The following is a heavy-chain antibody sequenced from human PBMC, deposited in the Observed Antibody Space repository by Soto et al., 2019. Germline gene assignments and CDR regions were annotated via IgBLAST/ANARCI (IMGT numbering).Heavy chain of an antibody. J-gene: IGHJ3*02. Sequence: GSGPELGNPTQSLTLACTFCGFSLSTSGVGVGWIRQPPGKALEWLALIYWNDDKRYSPSLKSRLTITKDTSKNQVVLTMTNMDPVDTATYYCAHTHLLTAHYDAFDIWGQGTMVTVSS. CDR1: GFSLSTSGVG. CDR3: AHTHLLTAHYDAFDI. D-gene: IGHD7-27*01. CDR2: IYWNDDK. V-gene: IGHV2-5*01.